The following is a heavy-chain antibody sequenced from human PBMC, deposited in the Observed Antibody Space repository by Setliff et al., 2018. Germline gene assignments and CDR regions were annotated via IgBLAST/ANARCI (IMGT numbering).Heavy chain of an antibody. J-gene: IGHJ4*02. CDR2: IKQDGSEK. Sequence: SCKASGFTFSSYAKSWVRQAPGKGLEWVANIKQDGSEKYYLDSVKGRFTISRDNANNSLYLQLNSLPAEDTAVYYCVKDSGXVNYFGGYFDYWGQGTLVTVSS. CDR3: VKDSGXVNYFGGYFDY. V-gene: IGHV3-7*01. CDR1: GFTFSSYA. D-gene: IGHD3-10*01.